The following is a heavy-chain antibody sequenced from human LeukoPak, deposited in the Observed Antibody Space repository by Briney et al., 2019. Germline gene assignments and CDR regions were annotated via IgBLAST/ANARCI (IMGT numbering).Heavy chain of an antibody. CDR3: ARASLWFGEALRGY. J-gene: IGHJ4*02. CDR1: GFTVSSNY. Sequence: GSLRLSCAVSGFTVSSNYMSWVRQAPGKGLEWVSVIYSGGNTYYADSVKGRFTISRDNSKNTLYLQMNSLRAEDTAVYYCARASLWFGEALRGYWGQGTLVTVSS. CDR2: IYSGGNT. V-gene: IGHV3-66*01. D-gene: IGHD3-10*01.